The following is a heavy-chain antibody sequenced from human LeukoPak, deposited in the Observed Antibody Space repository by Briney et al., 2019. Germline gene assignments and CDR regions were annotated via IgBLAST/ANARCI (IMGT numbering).Heavy chain of an antibody. J-gene: IGHJ3*02. Sequence: GSSVKVSCKASGGTFSSYAISWVRQAPGQGLEWMGGIIPIFGAANYAQKFQGRVTITADKPTSTAYMELSSLRSEDTAVYYCARAGAHDAFDIWGQGTMVTVSS. CDR2: IIPIFGAA. V-gene: IGHV1-69*06. D-gene: IGHD3-10*01. CDR3: ARAGAHDAFDI. CDR1: GGTFSSYA.